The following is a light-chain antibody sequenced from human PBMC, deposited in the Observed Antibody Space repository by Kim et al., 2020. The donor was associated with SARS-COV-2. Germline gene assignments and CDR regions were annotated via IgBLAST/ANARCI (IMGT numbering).Light chain of an antibody. CDR3: HQYNSYPYT. CDR2: RAS. Sequence: DIQMTQSPSTLSASVGDRVTITCRASQSINSGLAWYEQKPGKAPKVLIYRASNLESGVPSRFSGSGSGTDFTLTISSLQPDDFATYYCHQYNSYPYTFGQGTKLEI. J-gene: IGKJ2*01. V-gene: IGKV1-5*03. CDR1: QSINSG.